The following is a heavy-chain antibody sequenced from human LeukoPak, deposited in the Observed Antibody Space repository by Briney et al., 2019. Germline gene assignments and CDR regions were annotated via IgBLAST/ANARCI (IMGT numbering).Heavy chain of an antibody. Sequence: SVKVSCKASGYTFINYAISWVRQAPGQGLEWMGGTIPIFGTAHYAQKFQGRVTIAADGSTSTVYMELSSLRSEDTAVYYCARAHSRNYYYYGMDVWGQGTTVTVSS. CDR2: TIPIFGTA. D-gene: IGHD2-15*01. CDR3: ARAHSRNYYYYGMDV. J-gene: IGHJ6*02. V-gene: IGHV1-69*13. CDR1: GYTFINYA.